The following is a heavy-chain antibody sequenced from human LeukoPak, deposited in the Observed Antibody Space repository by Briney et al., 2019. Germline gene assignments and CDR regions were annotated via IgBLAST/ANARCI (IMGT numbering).Heavy chain of an antibody. CDR1: GYTFTSYG. CDR2: ISAYNGNT. J-gene: IGHJ6*02. Sequence: ASVKVSCKASGYTFTSYGISWVRQAPGQGLEWMGWISAYNGNTNYAQKLQGRVTMTTDTSTSTAYMELRSLRSDDTAVYYCARAVVRGVISSYYYGMDVWGQGTTVTVSS. V-gene: IGHV1-18*01. D-gene: IGHD3-10*01. CDR3: ARAVVRGVISSYYYGMDV.